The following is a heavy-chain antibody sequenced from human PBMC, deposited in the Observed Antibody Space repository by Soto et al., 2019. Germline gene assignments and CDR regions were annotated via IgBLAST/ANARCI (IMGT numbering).Heavy chain of an antibody. V-gene: IGHV4-39*01. CDR3: ARHVNWKYGDDSFDI. CDR1: GGSLSSNDYF. D-gene: IGHD1-20*01. J-gene: IGHJ3*02. CDR2: IHYRGKI. Sequence: QLQLQESGPGLVKPSETLSLTCTISGGSLSSNDYFWGWIRQPPGKGLEWLGTIHYRGKISYSPSLKSRVTMSVDTSEIQFSMMLSSVTAADTAFSFCARHVNWKYGDDSFDIWGQGTMVTVSS.